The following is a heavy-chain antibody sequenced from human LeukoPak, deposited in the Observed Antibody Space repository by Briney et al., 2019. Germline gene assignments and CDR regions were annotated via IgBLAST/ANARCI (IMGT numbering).Heavy chain of an antibody. D-gene: IGHD1-26*01. V-gene: IGHV3-11*01. CDR1: GFTVSSNY. CDR2: ISSSGIIM. J-gene: IGHJ3*01. Sequence: GGSLRLSCAASGFTVSSNYMSWIRQAPGKGLEWLSYISSSGIIMYYADSVKGRFTISRDNAKKSLSLQMKNLRADDTAIYYCARELIVGAAGDAFDVWGQGTIVTVSS. CDR3: ARELIVGAAGDAFDV.